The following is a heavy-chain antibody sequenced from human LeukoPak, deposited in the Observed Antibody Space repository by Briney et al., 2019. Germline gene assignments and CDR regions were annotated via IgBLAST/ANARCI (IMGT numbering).Heavy chain of an antibody. CDR3: ARHEVYWFHY. CDR1: GFTFSDYW. Sequence: GGSLRLFCAASGFTFSDYWMSWVSQAPGKGMEWVANINQHGSENYSVDSVKGRLTLSKDNAKNSLYLQMNSRRAEDTALYYCARHEVYWFHYWVQGSLVTVSS. V-gene: IGHV3-7*01. CDR2: INQHGSEN. D-gene: IGHD2-8*02. J-gene: IGHJ4*02.